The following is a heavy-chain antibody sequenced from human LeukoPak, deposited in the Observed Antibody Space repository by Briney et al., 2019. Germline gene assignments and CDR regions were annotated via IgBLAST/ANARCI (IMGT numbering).Heavy chain of an antibody. CDR2: IRYDGSNK. Sequence: PGGSLRHSCAASGFTFSSYGMHWVRQAPGKGLEWVAFIRYDGSNKYYADSVKGRFTISRDNSKNTLYLQMNSLRAEDTAVYYCAKAGLRFLEWLVDYWGQGTLVTVSS. CDR3: AKAGLRFLEWLVDY. CDR1: GFTFSSYG. V-gene: IGHV3-30*02. D-gene: IGHD3-3*01. J-gene: IGHJ4*02.